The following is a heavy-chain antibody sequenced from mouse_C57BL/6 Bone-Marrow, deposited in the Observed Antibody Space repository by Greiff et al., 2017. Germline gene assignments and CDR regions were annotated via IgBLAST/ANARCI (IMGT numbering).Heavy chain of an antibody. CDR3: ARPLTAVVDPFGY. V-gene: IGHV1-52*01. CDR1: GYTFTSYW. D-gene: IGHD1-1*01. CDR2: IDPSDSDT. Sequence: QVQLQQPGAELVRPGSSVKLSCKASGYTFTSYWMHWVKQRPIQGLEWIGNIDPSDSDTHYNQKFKDKATLTVDKSSSTAYMQLSSLTAEDSAVYYCARPLTAVVDPFGYWGQGTTLTVSS. J-gene: IGHJ2*01.